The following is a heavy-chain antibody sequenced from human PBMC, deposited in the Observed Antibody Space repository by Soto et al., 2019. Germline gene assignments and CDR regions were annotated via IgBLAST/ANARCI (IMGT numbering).Heavy chain of an antibody. Sequence: QVQLQESVPGLVKPSQTLSLTCTVSGGSISSGGYYWSWIRQHPGKGLEWIGYIYYSGSTYYNPSLTSRVTISVDTSKNQFSLKLSSVTAADTAVYYCARSGYSYGPNPLLYWGQGTLVTVSS. CDR3: ARSGYSYGPNPLLY. J-gene: IGHJ4*02. CDR2: IYYSGST. D-gene: IGHD5-18*01. V-gene: IGHV4-31*03. CDR1: GGSISSGGYY.